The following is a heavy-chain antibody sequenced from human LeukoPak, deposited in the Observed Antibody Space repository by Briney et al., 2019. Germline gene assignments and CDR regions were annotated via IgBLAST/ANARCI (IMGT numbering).Heavy chain of an antibody. D-gene: IGHD5-18*01. Sequence: PGGSLRLSCVASGFTFSSYWMHWVRQDPRKGLVWVSRINGDGRNINYADSVRGRFTISRDNAKNTLYLQMNSLRAEDTALYYCAKGHRLGYSYGYDAFDIWGQGTMVTVSS. J-gene: IGHJ3*02. CDR1: GFTFSSYW. V-gene: IGHV3-74*01. CDR2: INGDGRNI. CDR3: AKGHRLGYSYGYDAFDI.